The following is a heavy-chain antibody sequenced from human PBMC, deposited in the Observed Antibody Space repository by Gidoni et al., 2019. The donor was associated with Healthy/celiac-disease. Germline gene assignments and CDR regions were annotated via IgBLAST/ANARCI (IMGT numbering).Heavy chain of an antibody. V-gene: IGHV3-7*01. Sequence: EVQLVESGGGLVQPGGSLRLSCAASGFTFRSYWMSWVRQAPGKGLEWVANMKQDGSEKYYVDSVKGRFTISRDNAKNSLYLQMNSLRAEDTAVYYCARDRYSGYDYEVSYYYGMDVWGQGTTVTVSS. CDR1: GFTFRSYW. D-gene: IGHD5-12*01. CDR3: ARDRYSGYDYEVSYYYGMDV. CDR2: MKQDGSEK. J-gene: IGHJ6*02.